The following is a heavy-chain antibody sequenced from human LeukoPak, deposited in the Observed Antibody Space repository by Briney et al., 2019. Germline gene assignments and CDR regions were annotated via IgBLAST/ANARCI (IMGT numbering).Heavy chain of an antibody. CDR1: GFNFSDYH. CDR3: ARGPVSSSGFFGY. CDR2: ISSSGGTI. V-gene: IGHV3-11*01. D-gene: IGHD6-19*01. J-gene: IGHJ4*02. Sequence: GESLRLSCAASGFNFSDYHMSWIRQASGKGLERVSYISSSGGTISYANSVKGRFTISRDNAKKSLYLQMNSLRAEDTAVYYCARGPVSSSGFFGYWGQGTLVTVSS.